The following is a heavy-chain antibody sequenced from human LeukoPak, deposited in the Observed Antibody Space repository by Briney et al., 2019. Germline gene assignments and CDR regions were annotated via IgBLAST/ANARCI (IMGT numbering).Heavy chain of an antibody. V-gene: IGHV4-59*01. CDR1: GGSISSYY. CDR3: ARVTGYMIEDYFDY. D-gene: IGHD3-22*01. Sequence: PSETLSLTCTVSGGSISSYYWSWIRQPPGRGLEWIGYIYYSGGTNYNPSLKSRVTISVDTSKNQFSLRLSSVTAADTAVHYCARVTGYMIEDYFDYWGQGTLVTVSS. J-gene: IGHJ4*02. CDR2: IYYSGGT.